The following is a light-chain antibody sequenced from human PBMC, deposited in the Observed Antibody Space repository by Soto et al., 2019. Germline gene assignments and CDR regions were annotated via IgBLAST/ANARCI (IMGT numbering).Light chain of an antibody. J-gene: IGKJ2*01. V-gene: IGKV1-39*01. Sequence: DIQFTHSPSSLSSSVVDRVTITFLASQTVISYLNWYQQKPGQAPKLLIYATTHLQSVVPSRFSGSGSGTEFTLTISSLHPEDFATYFCQQNYNTPPYNFGQGTKVAI. CDR3: QQNYNTPPYN. CDR1: QTVISY. CDR2: ATT.